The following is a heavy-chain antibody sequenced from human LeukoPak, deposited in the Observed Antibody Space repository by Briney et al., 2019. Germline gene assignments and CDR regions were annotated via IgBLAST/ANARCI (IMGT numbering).Heavy chain of an antibody. J-gene: IGHJ4*02. CDR1: GFTFSGYF. D-gene: IGHD5-12*01. Sequence: GGSLRLSCAASGFTFSGYFMNWIRQAPGKGLEWVSYISPGSDYTNYADSVKGRFTISRDNAKKPLYLQMNSLRAEDTAVYFCARSGYSGYDPDYWGQGTLVTVSS. V-gene: IGHV3-11*06. CDR3: ARSGYSGYDPDY. CDR2: ISPGSDYT.